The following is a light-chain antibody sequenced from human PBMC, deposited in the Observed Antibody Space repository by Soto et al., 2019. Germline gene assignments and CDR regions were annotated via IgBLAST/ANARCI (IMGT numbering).Light chain of an antibody. J-gene: IGLJ1*01. CDR3: AAWDDSLNGDV. CDR2: NNN. V-gene: IGLV1-44*01. CDR1: SSNIGSNI. Sequence: QSVLTQPPSASGTPGQRVSISCSGSSSNIGSNIVSWYQQLPGTAPKLLIYNNNQRPSGVPDRFSGSKSGTSASLAISGLQSENEGDYYCAAWDDSLNGDVFGAGTKLTVL.